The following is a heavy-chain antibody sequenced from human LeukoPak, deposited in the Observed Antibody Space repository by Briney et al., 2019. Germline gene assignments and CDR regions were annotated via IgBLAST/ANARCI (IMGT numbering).Heavy chain of an antibody. CDR1: GYTFTSYD. CDR3: ARGAGLTWSGYYTPDYYYYYMDV. CDR2: MNPNSANT. V-gene: IGHV1-8*01. D-gene: IGHD3-3*01. Sequence: ASVKVSCTASGYTFTSYDINWVRQATGQGLEWMGWMNPNSANTGYAQKFQGRVTMTRNTSISTAYMELSSLRSEDKAVYYCARGAGLTWSGYYTPDYYYYYMDVWGKGTTVTVSS. J-gene: IGHJ6*03.